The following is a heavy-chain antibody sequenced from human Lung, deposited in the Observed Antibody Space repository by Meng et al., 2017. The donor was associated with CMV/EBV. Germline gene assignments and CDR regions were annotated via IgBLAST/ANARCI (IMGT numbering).Heavy chain of an antibody. CDR3: ARVGPFDFWSGYWGADSYNWFDP. V-gene: IGHV3-21*01. CDR2: ISSSSSYI. Sequence: SCAASGFTFSSYSMNWVRQAPGKGLEWVSSISSSSSYIYYADSVKGRFTISRDNAKNSLYLQMNSLRAEDTAVYYCARVGPFDFWSGYWGADSYNWFDPWXQGTXVTVSS. CDR1: GFTFSSYS. D-gene: IGHD3-3*01. J-gene: IGHJ5*02.